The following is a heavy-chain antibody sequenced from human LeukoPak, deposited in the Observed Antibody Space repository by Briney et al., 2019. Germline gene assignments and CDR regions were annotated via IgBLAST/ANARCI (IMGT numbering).Heavy chain of an antibody. D-gene: IGHD6-19*01. CDR3: ARVSSAVAGFGDY. CDR2: INHSGST. V-gene: IGHV4-34*01. Sequence: SETLSLTCAVYGGSFSGYYWSWIRQPPGKGLEWIGEINHSGSTNYNPSLKSRVTISVDTSKNQFSLKLSSVTAADTAVYYCARVSSAVAGFGDYWGQGTLVTVSS. CDR1: GGSFSGYY. J-gene: IGHJ4*02.